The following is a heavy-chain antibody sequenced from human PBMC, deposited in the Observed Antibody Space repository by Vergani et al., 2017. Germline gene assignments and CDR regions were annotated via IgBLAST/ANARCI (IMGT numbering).Heavy chain of an antibody. CDR1: GYTFTSYY. V-gene: IGHV1-46*01. CDR3: ARGGLWFGELLYTDY. J-gene: IGHJ4*02. Sequence: QVQLVQSGAEVKKPGASVKVSCKASGYTFTSYYMHWVRQAPGQGLEWMGIINPSGGSTSYAQKFQGRVTMTTDTSTSTAYMELRSLRSDDTAVYYCARGGLWFGELLYTDYWGQGTLVTVSS. CDR2: INPSGGST. D-gene: IGHD3-10*01.